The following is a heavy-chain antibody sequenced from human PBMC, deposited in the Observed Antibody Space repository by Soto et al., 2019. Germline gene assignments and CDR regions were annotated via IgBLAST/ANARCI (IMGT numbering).Heavy chain of an antibody. D-gene: IGHD2-15*01. CDR3: AKEIFAAAYAATSAFDL. J-gene: IGHJ4*02. V-gene: IGHV3-23*01. CDR2: VDGSGGDT. CDR1: GFTFSSHA. Sequence: GGSLRLSCAASGFTFSSHAMGRLRQAPGTGPEWVAFVDGSGGDTSYADSVKGRFIVSRDNSDNSLFLHMNSLRAEDTGRYFCAKEIFAAAYAATSAFDLWGQGNLVTVS.